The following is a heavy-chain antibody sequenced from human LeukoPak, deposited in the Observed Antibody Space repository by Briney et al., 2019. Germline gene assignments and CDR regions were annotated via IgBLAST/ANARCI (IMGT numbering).Heavy chain of an antibody. V-gene: IGHV4-61*02. Sequence: SETLSLTCTVSGDPNRRGSYFGRWVRRPAGEILGWIGRIYTSGSTNYNPSLKSRVTISVDTSKNQFSLKLSSVTAADTAVYYCARVPRNEDWFDPWGQGTLVTVSS. CDR2: IYTSGST. D-gene: IGHD2-8*01. CDR1: GDPNRRGSYF. CDR3: ARVPRNEDWFDP. J-gene: IGHJ5*02.